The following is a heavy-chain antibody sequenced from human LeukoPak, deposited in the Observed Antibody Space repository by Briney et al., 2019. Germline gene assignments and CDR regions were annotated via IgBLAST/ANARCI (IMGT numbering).Heavy chain of an antibody. D-gene: IGHD3-16*01. Sequence: PGRSLRLSCEAAGFAFSSYSMHWVRQAPGKGLEWVAAIWPDGSNKYYANSVKGRFTISRDNSKNTLYLQMNSLRAEDTAVYYCARRSFEGFDYWGQGTLVTVSS. CDR2: IWPDGSNK. CDR1: GFAFSSYS. J-gene: IGHJ4*02. CDR3: ARRSFEGFDY. V-gene: IGHV3-33*01.